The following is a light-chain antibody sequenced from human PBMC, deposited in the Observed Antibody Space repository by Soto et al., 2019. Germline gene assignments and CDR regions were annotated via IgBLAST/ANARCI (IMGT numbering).Light chain of an antibody. J-gene: IGKJ4*01. CDR3: QQRSNWLT. CDR2: DAS. CDR1: QSVSSY. V-gene: IGKV3-11*01. Sequence: IVFTQSPATLSLSPGEKAPLSCRASQSVSSYLAWYQQKPGQAPRLLIYDASNRATGIPARFSGSGSGTDFTLTISSLEPEDFAVYYCQQRSNWLTFGGGTKVDIK.